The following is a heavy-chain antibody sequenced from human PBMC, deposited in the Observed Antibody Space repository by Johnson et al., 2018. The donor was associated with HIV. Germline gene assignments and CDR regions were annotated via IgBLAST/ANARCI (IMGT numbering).Heavy chain of an antibody. CDR2: IKQDGSEK. J-gene: IGHJ3*02. CDR1: GFTFSSYW. Sequence: VKLVESGGGLVQPGGSLRLSCAASGFTFSSYWMSWVRQAPGKGLEWVANIKQDGSEKYYVDSVKGRFTISRDNAKNSLYLQMNSLRAEDTAVYYCARDLTYYNFWSGYWGDAFDIWGQGTMVTVSS. V-gene: IGHV3-7*03. D-gene: IGHD3-3*01. CDR3: ARDLTYYNFWSGYWGDAFDI.